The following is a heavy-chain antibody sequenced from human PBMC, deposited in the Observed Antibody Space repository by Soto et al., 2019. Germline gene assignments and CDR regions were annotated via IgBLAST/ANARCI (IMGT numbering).Heavy chain of an antibody. Sequence: GGSLRLSCAASGFTFSSYGMHWVRQAPGKGLEWVAVIWYDGSNKYYADSVKGRFTISRDNSKNTLYLQMNSLRAEDTAVYYCARDGSTSPYYYGMDVWGQGTTVTVSS. D-gene: IGHD2-2*01. CDR2: IWYDGSNK. CDR3: ARDGSTSPYYYGMDV. V-gene: IGHV3-33*01. J-gene: IGHJ6*02. CDR1: GFTFSSYG.